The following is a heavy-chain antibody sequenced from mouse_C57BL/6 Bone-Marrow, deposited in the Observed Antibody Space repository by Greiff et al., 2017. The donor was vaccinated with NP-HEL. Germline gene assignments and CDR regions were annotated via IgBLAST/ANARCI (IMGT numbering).Heavy chain of an antibody. D-gene: IGHD1-1*01. J-gene: IGHJ1*03. Sequence: EVKLQESGPGLVKPSQSLSLTCSVTGYSITSGYYWNWIRQFPGNKLEWMGYISYDGSNNYNPSLKNRISITRDTSKNQFFLKLNSVTTEDTATYYCARERYYGSSLLYWYFDVWGTGTTVTVSS. CDR2: ISYDGSN. CDR3: ARERYYGSSLLYWYFDV. CDR1: GYSITSGYY. V-gene: IGHV3-6*01.